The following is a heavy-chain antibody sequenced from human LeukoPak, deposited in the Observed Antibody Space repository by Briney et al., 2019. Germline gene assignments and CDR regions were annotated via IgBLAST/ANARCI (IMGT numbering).Heavy chain of an antibody. D-gene: IGHD6-25*01. V-gene: IGHV3-48*03. CDR1: GFTFSSYE. Sequence: GGSLRLSCAASGFTFSSYEMNWVRQAPGKGLEWVSYISSSGSTIYYADSVKGRFTISRDNAKKSLYLQMNSLRAEDTAVYYCAREPLSRSSGGAFDIWGQGTMVTVSS. CDR3: AREPLSRSSGGAFDI. CDR2: ISSSGSTI. J-gene: IGHJ3*02.